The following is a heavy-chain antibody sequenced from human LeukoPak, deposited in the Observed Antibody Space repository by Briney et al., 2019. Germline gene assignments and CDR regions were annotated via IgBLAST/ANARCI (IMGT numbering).Heavy chain of an antibody. J-gene: IGHJ4*02. CDR3: AASSIAALSSDY. CDR2: ISAYNGNT. CDR1: GYTFTSYG. D-gene: IGHD6-6*01. V-gene: IGHV1-18*01. Sequence: ASVKVSCKASGYTFTSYGISWVRQAPGQGLEWMGWISAYNGNTNYAQKLQGRVTMPTDTSTSTAYMELRSLRSDDTAVYYCAASSIAALSSDYWGQGTLVTVSS.